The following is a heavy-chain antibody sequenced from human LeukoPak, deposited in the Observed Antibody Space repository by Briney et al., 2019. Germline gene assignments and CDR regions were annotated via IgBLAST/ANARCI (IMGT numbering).Heavy chain of an antibody. V-gene: IGHV3-30-3*01. Sequence: PGGSLRLSCAASGFTFSSYALHWVRQAPVKGLEWVAVISNDETNKYYADSVKGRFTISRDDSKNTVYLEMKSLTAEDTALYYCARGGWPFDFWGQGTLVTVSS. CDR2: ISNDETNK. D-gene: IGHD6-19*01. CDR1: GFTFSSYA. CDR3: ARGGWPFDF. J-gene: IGHJ4*02.